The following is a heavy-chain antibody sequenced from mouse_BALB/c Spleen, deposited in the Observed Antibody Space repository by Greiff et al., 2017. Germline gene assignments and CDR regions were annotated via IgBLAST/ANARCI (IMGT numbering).Heavy chain of an antibody. CDR3: ARGWLHYAMDY. J-gene: IGHJ4*01. V-gene: IGHV5-15*02. Sequence: EVQRVESGGGLVQPGGSRKLSCAASGFTFSDYGMAWVRQAPGKGPEWVAFISNLAYSIYYADTVTGRFTISRENAKNTLYLEMSSLRSEDTAMYYCARGWLHYAMDYWGQGTSVTVSS. D-gene: IGHD2-3*01. CDR2: ISNLAYSI. CDR1: GFTFSDYG.